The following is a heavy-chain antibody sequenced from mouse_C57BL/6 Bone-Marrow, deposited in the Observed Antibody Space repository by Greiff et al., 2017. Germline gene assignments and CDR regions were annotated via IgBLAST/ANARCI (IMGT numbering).Heavy chain of an antibody. D-gene: IGHD1-1*01. CDR3: ARGCTVVYYYAMDY. CDR1: GYTFTSYW. V-gene: IGHV1-64*01. J-gene: IGHJ4*01. CDR2: IHPNSGST. Sequence: VQLQQPGAELVKPGASVKLSCKASGYTFTSYWMHWVKQRPGQGLEWIGMIHPNSGSTNYNEKFKSKATLTVDKSSSTAYMQLSSLTSEDSAVYYGARGCTVVYYYAMDYWGQGTSVTVSS.